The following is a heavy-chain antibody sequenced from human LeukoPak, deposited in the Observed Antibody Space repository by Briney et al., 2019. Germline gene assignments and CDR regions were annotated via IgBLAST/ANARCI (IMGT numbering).Heavy chain of an antibody. Sequence: GRSLRLSCAASGFTFSSYDMHWVRQAPDKGLEWVAVISYDGSNKYYADSVKGRFTISRDNSKNTLSLQMHSLRAEDTAVYYCAKSARFCTNDVCYTNYYYGMDVWGQGTTVTVSS. CDR1: GFTFSSYD. D-gene: IGHD2-8*01. V-gene: IGHV3-30*18. J-gene: IGHJ6*02. CDR2: ISYDGSNK. CDR3: AKSARFCTNDVCYTNYYYGMDV.